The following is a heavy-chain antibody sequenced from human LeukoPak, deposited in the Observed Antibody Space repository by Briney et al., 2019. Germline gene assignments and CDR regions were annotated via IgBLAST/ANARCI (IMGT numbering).Heavy chain of an antibody. Sequence: PSETLSLTCTVSGGSISSYYWSWIRQPAGKGLEWIGRIYTSGSTNYNPSLKRRVTMSVDTSKNQFSLKLSSVTAADTAVYYCARDGGYSYGYAEYYFDYWGQGTLVTVSS. J-gene: IGHJ4*02. V-gene: IGHV4-4*07. CDR3: ARDGGYSYGYAEYYFDY. CDR1: GGSISSYY. D-gene: IGHD5-18*01. CDR2: IYTSGST.